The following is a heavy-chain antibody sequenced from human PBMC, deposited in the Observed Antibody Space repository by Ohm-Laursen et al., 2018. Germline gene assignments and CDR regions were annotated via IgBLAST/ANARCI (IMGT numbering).Heavy chain of an antibody. V-gene: IGHV4-59*11. CDR1: GGSIKDHY. D-gene: IGHD2-21*01. CDR2: IHPSGNT. J-gene: IGHJ6*02. CDR3: ARTHMRSYDYYGMDV. Sequence: SETLSLTCSVSGGSIKDHYWGWIRQSPERGLEWIGYIHPSGNTNYNPSLRSRATISVDTSKTQFSLRLTSVTAADTAVYYCARTHMRSYDYYGMDVWGQGTTVTVSS.